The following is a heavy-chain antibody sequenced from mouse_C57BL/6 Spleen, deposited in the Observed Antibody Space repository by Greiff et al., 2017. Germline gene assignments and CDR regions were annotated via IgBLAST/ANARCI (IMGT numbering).Heavy chain of an antibody. D-gene: IGHD1-1*01. CDR2: IDPETGGT. Sequence: VQLQQSGAELVRPGASVTLSCKASGYTFTDYEMHWVKQTPVHGLEWIGAIDPETGGTAYNQKFKGKAILTADKSSSTAYMELRSLTSEDSAVYYRTREEGYYGSSFAYWGQGTLVTVSA. V-gene: IGHV1-15*01. CDR3: TREEGYYGSSFAY. CDR1: GYTFTDYE. J-gene: IGHJ3*01.